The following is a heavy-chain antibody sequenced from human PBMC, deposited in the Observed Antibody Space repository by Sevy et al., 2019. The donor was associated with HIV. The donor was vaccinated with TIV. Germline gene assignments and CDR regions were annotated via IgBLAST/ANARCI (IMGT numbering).Heavy chain of an antibody. V-gene: IGHV3-30*02. D-gene: IGHD6-13*01. CDR2: IRYDGSNK. CDR1: GFTFSTYG. CDR3: AKDPDRSSSRYDY. Sequence: GGSLRLSCAASGFTFSTYGMHWVRQAPGKGLEWVAFIRYDGSNKYYPDSVKGRFTISRDNSKNTLYLQMNSLRPEDTAVYYCAKDPDRSSSRYDYWGQGTLVTVSS. J-gene: IGHJ4*02.